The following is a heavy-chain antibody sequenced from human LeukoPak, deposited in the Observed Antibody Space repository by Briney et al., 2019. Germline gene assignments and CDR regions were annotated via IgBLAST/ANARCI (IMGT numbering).Heavy chain of an antibody. J-gene: IGHJ5*02. Sequence: SVKVSCKASGGTFSSYAISWVRQAPGQGLEWMGRIIPILGIANYAQKFQGRVTITADKSTSTAYMELSSLRSEDTAVYYCARGSKRKKYYYDSSGQRGLPVIWFDPWGQGTLVTVSS. D-gene: IGHD3-22*01. V-gene: IGHV1-69*04. CDR2: IIPILGIA. CDR1: GGTFSSYA. CDR3: ARGSKRKKYYYDSSGQRGLPVIWFDP.